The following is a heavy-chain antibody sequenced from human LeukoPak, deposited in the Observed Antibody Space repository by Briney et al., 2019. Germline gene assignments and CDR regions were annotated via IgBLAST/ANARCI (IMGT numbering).Heavy chain of an antibody. J-gene: IGHJ6*02. CDR1: GFTFSSYA. CDR2: ISGSGGST. CDR3: AKGLDIVVVPAAIPYYYYGMDV. D-gene: IGHD2-2*02. Sequence: GGSLRLSCAASGFTFSSYAMSWVRQAPGKGLEWVSAISGSGGSTYYADSVKGLFTISRDNSKNTLYLQMNSLRAEDTAVYYCAKGLDIVVVPAAIPYYYYGMDVWGQGTTVTVSS. V-gene: IGHV3-23*01.